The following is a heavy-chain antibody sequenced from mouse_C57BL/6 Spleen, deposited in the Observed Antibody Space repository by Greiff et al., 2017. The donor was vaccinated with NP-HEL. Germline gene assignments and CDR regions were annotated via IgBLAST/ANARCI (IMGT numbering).Heavy chain of an antibody. V-gene: IGHV1-78*01. J-gene: IGHJ1*01. CDR2: IYPRDGST. D-gene: IGHD2-1*01. CDR3: ASQSLWYKWYFDV. Sequence: VQLQQSDAELVKPGASVKISCKVSGYTFTDHTIHWMKQRPEQGLEWIGNIYPRDGSTKYNEKFKGKATLTADKSYSPAYMQLTSLTSEDSAVYFCASQSLWYKWYFDVWGPGTTVTVSS. CDR1: GYTFTDHT.